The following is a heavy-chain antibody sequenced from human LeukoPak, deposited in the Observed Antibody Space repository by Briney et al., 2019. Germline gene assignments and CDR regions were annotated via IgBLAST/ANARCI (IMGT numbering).Heavy chain of an antibody. J-gene: IGHJ6*03. CDR3: AKDSGGTYFYYYYYMDV. D-gene: IGHD1-26*01. V-gene: IGHV3-23*01. Sequence: GGSLRLSCAASGFSFSTYAMSWVRQAPGKGLEGVSAICAGGATIYYADSVKGRFTVSRDNSKNTLYLHMSSLRAEDTAIYYCAKDSGGTYFYYYYYMDVWGKGTTVTVSS. CDR2: ICAGGATI. CDR1: GFSFSTYA.